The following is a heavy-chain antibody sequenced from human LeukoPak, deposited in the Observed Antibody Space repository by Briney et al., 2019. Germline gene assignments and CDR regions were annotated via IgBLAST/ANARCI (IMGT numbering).Heavy chain of an antibody. CDR2: INDSGRT. D-gene: IGHD1-7*01. Sequence: PSETLSLTCAVYGGSFSNYYWSWIRQPPGKGLEWIGEINDSGRTNYNPSLMSRVTVSVDTSKNQFSLRLTSVTATDMAVYYCARRWNYGRNYYIDVWGNGATVSVPS. V-gene: IGHV4-34*01. CDR3: ARRWNYGRNYYIDV. CDR1: GGSFSNYY. J-gene: IGHJ6*03.